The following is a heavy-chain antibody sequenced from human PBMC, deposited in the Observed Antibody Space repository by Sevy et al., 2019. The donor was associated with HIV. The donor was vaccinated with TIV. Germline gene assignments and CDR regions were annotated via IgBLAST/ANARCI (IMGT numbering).Heavy chain of an antibody. D-gene: IGHD6-6*01. CDR2: ISGSGGST. V-gene: IGHV3-23*01. CDR1: GFTFSSYA. Sequence: GGSLRLSCAACGFTFSSYAMSWVRQAPGKGLEWVSAISGSGGSTYYADSVKGRFTISRDNSKNTLYLQMNSLRAEDTAVYSCAKGGYSSSFFFFDYWGQGTLVTVSS. CDR3: AKGGYSSSFFFFDY. J-gene: IGHJ4*02.